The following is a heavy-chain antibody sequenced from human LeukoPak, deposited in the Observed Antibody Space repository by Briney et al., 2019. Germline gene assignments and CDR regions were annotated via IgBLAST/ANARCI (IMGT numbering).Heavy chain of an antibody. CDR3: ARSKDPTRNPYWYFDL. V-gene: IGHV1-69*05. CDR1: GGTFSSYA. J-gene: IGHJ2*01. CDR2: IIPIFGTA. Sequence: SVKVSCKASGGTFSSYAISRVRQAPGQGLEWMGRIIPIFGTANYAQKFQGRVTITTDEPTSTAYMELSSLRSEDTAVYYCARSKDPTRNPYWYFDLWGRGTLVTVSS.